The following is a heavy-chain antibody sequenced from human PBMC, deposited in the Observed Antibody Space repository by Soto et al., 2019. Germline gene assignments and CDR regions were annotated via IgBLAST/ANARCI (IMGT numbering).Heavy chain of an antibody. CDR2: IIPIFGTA. D-gene: IGHD3-16*01. CDR1: GGTFSSYA. J-gene: IGHJ6*02. Sequence: SVKVSCKASGGTFSSYAISWVRQAPGQGLEWMGGIIPIFGTANYAQKFQGRVTITADESTGTAYMELSSLRSEDTAVYYCARDPRESGWGPPYYYYGMDVWGQGTTVTVSS. V-gene: IGHV1-69*13. CDR3: ARDPRESGWGPPYYYYGMDV.